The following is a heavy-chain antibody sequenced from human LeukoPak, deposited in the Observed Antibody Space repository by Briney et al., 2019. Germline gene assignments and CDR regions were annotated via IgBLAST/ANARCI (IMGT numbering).Heavy chain of an antibody. CDR1: GFTFSSYS. V-gene: IGHV3-48*01. D-gene: IGHD3-16*02. CDR3: AREGTFRGVIDRREKGIDH. CDR2: ISSSSSTI. Sequence: GGSLRLSCAASGFTFSSYSMNWVRQAPGKGLGWVSYISSSSSTIYYADSVKGRFTISRDNAKNSLYLQMNSLRAEDTAVYYCAREGTFRGVIDRREKGIDHWGQGTLVTVSS. J-gene: IGHJ4*02.